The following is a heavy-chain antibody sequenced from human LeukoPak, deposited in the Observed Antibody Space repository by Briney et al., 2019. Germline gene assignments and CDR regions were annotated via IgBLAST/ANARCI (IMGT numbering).Heavy chain of an antibody. D-gene: IGHD1-26*01. J-gene: IGHJ4*02. CDR3: AKDSFEGANIPGAQREEYYFDY. Sequence: GGSLRLSCAVSGFIFRSYGMSWVRQAPGKGLEWVSGIYGSGGSTYYADSLKGRFTISRDNSKDTLYVQMNSLRAEDTAVYYCAKDSFEGANIPGAQREEYYFDYWGQGTLVTVSS. V-gene: IGHV3-23*01. CDR1: GFIFRSYG. CDR2: IYGSGGST.